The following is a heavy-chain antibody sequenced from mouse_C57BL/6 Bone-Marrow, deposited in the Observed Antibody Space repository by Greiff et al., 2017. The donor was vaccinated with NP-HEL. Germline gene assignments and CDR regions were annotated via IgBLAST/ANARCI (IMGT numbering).Heavy chain of an antibody. CDR2: ISYDGSN. CDR3: ARVPGYFDV. Sequence: VQLKESGPGLVKPSQSLSLTCSVTGYSITSGYYWNWIRQFPGNKLEWMGYISYDGSNNYNPSLKNRISITRDTSKNQFFLKLNSVTTEDTATYYCARVPGYFDVWGTGTTVTVSS. V-gene: IGHV3-6*01. J-gene: IGHJ1*03. CDR1: GYSITSGYY.